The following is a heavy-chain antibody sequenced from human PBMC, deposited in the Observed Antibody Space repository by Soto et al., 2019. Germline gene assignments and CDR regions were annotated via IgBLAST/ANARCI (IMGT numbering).Heavy chain of an antibody. J-gene: IGHJ6*03. Sequence: GGSLRLSCAASGFTFSSYGMHWVRQAPGKGLEWVAVIWYDGSNKYYADSVKGRFTISRDNSKNTLYLQMNSLRAEDTAVYYCARGPQGCTNGVCYTFYMDVWGKGTTVTVSS. D-gene: IGHD2-8*01. V-gene: IGHV3-33*01. CDR3: ARGPQGCTNGVCYTFYMDV. CDR2: IWYDGSNK. CDR1: GFTFSSYG.